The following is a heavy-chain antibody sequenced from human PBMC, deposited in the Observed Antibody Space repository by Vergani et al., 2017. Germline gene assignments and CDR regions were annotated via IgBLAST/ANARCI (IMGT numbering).Heavy chain of an antibody. J-gene: IGHJ4*02. V-gene: IGHV1-18*01. CDR1: GYTFTSYG. CDR2: ISADNGNT. D-gene: IGHD5-12*01. CDR3: AGVKEVATLRIWKXFDY. Sequence: QVQLVQSGAEVKKPGASVKVSCKASGYTFTSYGISWVRQAPGQGLEWMGWISADNGNTHYAQKLQGRVTITPDTSTSTAYMALSSLRSDDTAVYYCAGVKEVATLRIWKXFDYWGQGTLVTVSS.